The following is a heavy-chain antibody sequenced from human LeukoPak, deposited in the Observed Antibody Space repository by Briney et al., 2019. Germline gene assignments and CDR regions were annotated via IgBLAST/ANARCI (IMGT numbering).Heavy chain of an antibody. CDR1: GFTFSSYA. J-gene: IGHJ4*02. V-gene: IGHV3-23*01. Sequence: PGGSLRLSCAASGFTFSSYAMSWVRQAPGKGLEWVSAISGSGGSTYYADSVKGRFTISRDNSKNTLYLQMNSLRAEDTAVYYCAKDVVSRIAVAGSFDYWGQGTLVTVSS. CDR3: AKDVVSRIAVAGSFDY. D-gene: IGHD6-19*01. CDR2: ISGSGGST.